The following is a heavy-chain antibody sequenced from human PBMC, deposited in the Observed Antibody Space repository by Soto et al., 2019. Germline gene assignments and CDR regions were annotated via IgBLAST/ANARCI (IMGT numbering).Heavy chain of an antibody. Sequence: ASVKVSCKASGGTFSSYTISWVRQAPGQGLEWMGRIIPILGIANYAQKFQGRVTITADKSTSTAYMEMSSLRSEDTAVYYCAREGSGWYMGAFDIWGQGTMVTVSS. V-gene: IGHV1-69*04. D-gene: IGHD6-19*01. CDR1: GGTFSSYT. CDR3: AREGSGWYMGAFDI. CDR2: IIPILGIA. J-gene: IGHJ3*02.